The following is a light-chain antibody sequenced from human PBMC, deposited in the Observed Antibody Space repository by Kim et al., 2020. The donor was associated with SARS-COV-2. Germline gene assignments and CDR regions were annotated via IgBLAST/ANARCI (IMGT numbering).Light chain of an antibody. Sequence: SSELTQDSAVSVALGQTVRITCQGDSLRSYYASWYQQKPGQAPVLVIYGKNNRPSGIPDRFSGSSSGTTASLTIPGAQAEDEADYYCNSRDSSGNPWVFG. CDR3: NSRDSSGNPWV. CDR1: SLRSYY. J-gene: IGLJ3*02. CDR2: GKN. V-gene: IGLV3-19*01.